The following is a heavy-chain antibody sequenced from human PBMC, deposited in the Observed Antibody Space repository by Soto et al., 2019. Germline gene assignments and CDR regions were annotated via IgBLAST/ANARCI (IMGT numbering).Heavy chain of an antibody. CDR3: AKDGGLAAAGTFDY. J-gene: IGHJ4*02. Sequence: GSLRLSCAASVFTCSSYAMSWVRQAPGKGLEWVSAISGSGGGTYYADSVKGRFTISRDNSKNTLYLQMNSLRAEDTAVYYCAKDGGLAAAGTFDYWGQGTLVTVSS. CDR1: VFTCSSYA. D-gene: IGHD6-13*01. CDR2: ISGSGGGT. V-gene: IGHV3-23*01.